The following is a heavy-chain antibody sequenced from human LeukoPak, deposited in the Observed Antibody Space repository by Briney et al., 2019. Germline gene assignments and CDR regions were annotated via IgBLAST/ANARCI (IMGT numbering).Heavy chain of an antibody. D-gene: IGHD3-22*01. CDR1: GFTFSRYW. Sequence: QPGGSLRLSCAASGFTFSRYWMHWVRQTPSKGLVWVSRINSAGSSTSYADPVQGRFTISRDNAKNTLYLQMNSLRAEDTAIYYCARVISGYDSSGYRDYWGQGTLVTVSS. CDR3: ARVISGYDSSGYRDY. V-gene: IGHV3-74*01. J-gene: IGHJ4*02. CDR2: INSAGSST.